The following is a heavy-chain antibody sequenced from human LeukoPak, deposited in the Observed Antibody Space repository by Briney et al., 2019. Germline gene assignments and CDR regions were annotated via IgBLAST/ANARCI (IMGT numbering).Heavy chain of an antibody. CDR1: GGSISSSTYD. J-gene: IGHJ4*02. D-gene: IGHD1-26*01. CDR2: MYYSGNT. Sequence: SETLSLTWTVSGGSISSSTYDWGWIRQPPGKGLEWIGSMYYSGNTYYNRSLKSRVTISVDTSKNQFSLKLSSVTAADTAVYYCARGYSTFKSYDYWGQGTLVTVSS. V-gene: IGHV4-39*07. CDR3: ARGYSTFKSYDY.